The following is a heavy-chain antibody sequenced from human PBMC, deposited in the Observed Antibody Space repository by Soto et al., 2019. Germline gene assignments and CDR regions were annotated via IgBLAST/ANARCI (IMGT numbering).Heavy chain of an antibody. CDR2: ISYDGSNK. Sequence: QVQLVESGGGVVQPGRSLRLSCAASGFTFSSYGMHWVRQAPGKGLEWVAVISYDGSNKYYADSVKGRFTISRDNSKNTLYLQMNSLRAEDTAVYYCAKSFRGDYDYFDYWGQGTLVTVSS. V-gene: IGHV3-30*18. D-gene: IGHD4-17*01. J-gene: IGHJ4*02. CDR3: AKSFRGDYDYFDY. CDR1: GFTFSSYG.